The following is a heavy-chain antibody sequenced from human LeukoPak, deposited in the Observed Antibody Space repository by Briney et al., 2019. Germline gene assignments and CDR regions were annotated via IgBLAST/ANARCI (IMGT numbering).Heavy chain of an antibody. CDR1: GGSISSSSYY. CDR3: ARRGYCSSTSCYEYWFDP. J-gene: IGHJ5*02. Sequence: KSSETLSLTCTVSGGSISSSSYYWGWIRQPPGKGLEWIGIIYYSGSTYYNPSLKSQLTISVDTSKNQFSPKLSSVTATDTAVYYCARRGYCSSTSCYEYWFDPWGQGTLVTVSS. D-gene: IGHD2-2*01. V-gene: IGHV4-39*01. CDR2: IYYSGST.